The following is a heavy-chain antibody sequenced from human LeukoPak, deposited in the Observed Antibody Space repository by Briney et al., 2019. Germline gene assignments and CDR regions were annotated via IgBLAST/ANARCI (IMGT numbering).Heavy chain of an antibody. CDR2: FSGGGGNT. CDR1: GFTFSNYA. V-gene: IGHV3-23*01. CDR3: ARSGSGSYSISFDN. Sequence: GGSLRLSCAASGFTFSNYAMSWVRQAPGKGLEWVSTFSGGGGNTYYADSVKGRFTISRDNAKNSLYLQMNSLRAEDTAVYYCARSGSGSYSISFDNWGQGTLVTVSS. D-gene: IGHD3-10*01. J-gene: IGHJ4*02.